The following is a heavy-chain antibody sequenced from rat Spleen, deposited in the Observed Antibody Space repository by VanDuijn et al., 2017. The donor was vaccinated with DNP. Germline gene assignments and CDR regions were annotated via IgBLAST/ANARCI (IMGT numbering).Heavy chain of an antibody. D-gene: IGHD1-5*01. CDR3: ARHEEQPWFAY. V-gene: IGHV5-58*01. CDR1: GFTFNGYW. Sequence: EVQLVETGGGLVQPGKSLKLSCVASGFTFNGYWMFWIRQAPGKGLEWVASINTDGGSTYYPGSVKGRFTISRDNSKSTLYLQMDSLRSEDTATYYCARHEEQPWFAYWGQGTLVTVSS. J-gene: IGHJ3*01. CDR2: INTDGGST.